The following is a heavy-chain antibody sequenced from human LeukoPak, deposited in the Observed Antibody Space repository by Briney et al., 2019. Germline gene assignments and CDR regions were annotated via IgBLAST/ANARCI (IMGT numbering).Heavy chain of an antibody. Sequence: GESLKISCKGSGYSFTSYWIGWVRQMPGKGLEWMGIIYPGDSDTRYSPSFQGQVTISADKSISTAYLQWSSLKASDTAMYCCATTYSSSWYPNWFDPWGQGTLVTVSS. CDR1: GYSFTSYW. J-gene: IGHJ5*02. CDR3: ATTYSSSWYPNWFDP. D-gene: IGHD6-13*01. V-gene: IGHV5-51*01. CDR2: IYPGDSDT.